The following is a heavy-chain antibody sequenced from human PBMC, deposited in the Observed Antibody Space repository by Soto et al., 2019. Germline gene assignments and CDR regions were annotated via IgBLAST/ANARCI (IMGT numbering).Heavy chain of an antibody. CDR3: VRASMPKAHFDS. J-gene: IGHJ4*02. CDR2: MHTSGST. CDR1: GGSIRGYY. D-gene: IGHD2-2*01. Sequence: QMQLQESGPGLVKPSETLSHTCTVSGGSIRGYYWSWIRQSAGLGLEWIGRMHTSGSTNYNPSLKSRVTISVDMSKNQISLKLTSVTAADTALYYCVRASMPKAHFDSWGQGTLVTVSS. V-gene: IGHV4-4*07.